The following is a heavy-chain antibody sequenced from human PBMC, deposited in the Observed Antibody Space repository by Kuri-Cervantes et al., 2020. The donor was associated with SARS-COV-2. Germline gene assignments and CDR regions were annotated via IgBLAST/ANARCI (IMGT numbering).Heavy chain of an antibody. Sequence: SETLSPTCAVSGGSISSSNWWSWVRQPPGKGLEWIGEIYHSGSTNYNPSLKSRVTISVDKSKNQFSLKLGSVTAADTAVYYCARGRILRSNYGMDVWGQGTTVTVSS. CDR1: GGSISSSNW. J-gene: IGHJ6*02. CDR2: IYHSGST. V-gene: IGHV4-4*02. D-gene: IGHD2-15*01. CDR3: ARGRILRSNYGMDV.